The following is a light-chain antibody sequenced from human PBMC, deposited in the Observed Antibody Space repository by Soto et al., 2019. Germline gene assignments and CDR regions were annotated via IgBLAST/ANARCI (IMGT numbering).Light chain of an antibody. CDR1: QSVSNN. V-gene: IGKV3-15*01. CDR3: QQYNNWPRT. Sequence: EIVMTQSPATLSVSPGERATLSCRASQSVSNNLAWYQQKPGQAPRLLIYGASPRATGIPARFSGSGSGTEFTLTISSLLSDDFPVYSCQQYNNWPRTFGQGTKVEIK. CDR2: GAS. J-gene: IGKJ1*01.